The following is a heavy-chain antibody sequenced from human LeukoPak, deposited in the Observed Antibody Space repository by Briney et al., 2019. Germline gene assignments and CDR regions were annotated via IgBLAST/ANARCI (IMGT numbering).Heavy chain of an antibody. CDR1: GGSFSGYY. CDR3: ARATNDCSSTSCSLYYFDY. J-gene: IGHJ4*02. CDR2: INHSGST. V-gene: IGHV4-34*01. D-gene: IGHD2-2*01. Sequence: SETLSLTCAVYGGSFSGYYWSWIRQPPGKGLEWIGEINHSGSTNYNPSLKSRVTIPVDTSKNQFSLKLSSVTAADTAVYYCARATNDCSSTSCSLYYFDYWGQGTLVTVSS.